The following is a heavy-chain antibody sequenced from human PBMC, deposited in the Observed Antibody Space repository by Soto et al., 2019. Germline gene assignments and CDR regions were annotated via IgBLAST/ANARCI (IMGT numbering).Heavy chain of an antibody. CDR3: GKSTGRPSGLPLYFDD. CDR2: ISTSGGAT. Sequence: EVQLLESGGGLVQPGGSLRLSCAASGFTFNSYAMNWVRQAPGKGLEWVSGISTSGGATYYAVSVKGRFTISRDNPKNTLYLQMNSLRAEDTDVYYCGKSTGRPSGLPLYFDDWGQGTLVTVSS. D-gene: IGHD2-2*01. CDR1: GFTFNSYA. J-gene: IGHJ4*02. V-gene: IGHV3-23*01.